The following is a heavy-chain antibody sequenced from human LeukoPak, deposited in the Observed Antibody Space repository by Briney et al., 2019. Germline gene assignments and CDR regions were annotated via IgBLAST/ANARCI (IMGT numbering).Heavy chain of an antibody. J-gene: IGHJ4*02. CDR2: INYSGST. CDR3: ARTYDFWSGYPAAYYFDY. CDR1: GGSISSYY. V-gene: IGHV4-59*01. Sequence: SETLSLTCNVSGGSISSYYWSWIRQPPGKGLEWIGYINYSGSTKYSPSLRSRITISVGTSKNQFSLKLNAVTAADTAVYYCARTYDFWSGYPAAYYFDYWGQGTLVTVSS. D-gene: IGHD3-3*01.